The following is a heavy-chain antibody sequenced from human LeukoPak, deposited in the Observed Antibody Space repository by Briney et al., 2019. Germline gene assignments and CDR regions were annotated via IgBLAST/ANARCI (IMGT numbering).Heavy chain of an antibody. CDR3: ARDKIVGATKNDY. V-gene: IGHV3-7*03. Sequence: GGSLRLSCAASGFTFSSYSMNRVRQAPGKRLEWVANIKQDGGEKYYVDSVKGRFTISRDNAQNSLYLHMNSLRAEDTAVYYCARDKIVGATKNDYWGQGILVTVSS. D-gene: IGHD1-26*01. J-gene: IGHJ4*02. CDR1: GFTFSSYS. CDR2: IKQDGGEK.